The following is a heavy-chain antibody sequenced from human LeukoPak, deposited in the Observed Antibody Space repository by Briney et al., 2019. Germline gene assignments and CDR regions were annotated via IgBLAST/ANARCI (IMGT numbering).Heavy chain of an antibody. J-gene: IGHJ4*02. CDR1: GFTFSSYA. V-gene: IGHV3-23*01. D-gene: IGHD5-18*01. CDR2: ISGSGGST. CDR3: AKGLGGYSYGCPRWSDVPLFDY. Sequence: GGSLRLSCAASGFTFSSYAMSWVRQAPGKGLEWVSAISGSGGSTYYADSVKGRFTISRDNSKNTLYLQMNSLRAEDTAVYYCAKGLGGYSYGCPRWSDVPLFDYWGQGTLVTVSS.